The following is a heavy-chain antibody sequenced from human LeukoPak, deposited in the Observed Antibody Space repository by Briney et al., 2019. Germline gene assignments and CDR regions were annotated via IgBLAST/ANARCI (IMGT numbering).Heavy chain of an antibody. CDR2: IKQDGSEK. CDR1: GFTSSNYW. Sequence: GGSPRLSCAASGFTSSNYWMIWVRQAPGKGLEWLGNIKQDGSEKRYADSVRGRFSISRDNAQTSLYLQMNSLRAEDTAVYYCARASDPWLQLTWGQGTLVTVSS. J-gene: IGHJ5*02. V-gene: IGHV3-7*05. CDR3: ARASDPWLQLT. D-gene: IGHD5-24*01.